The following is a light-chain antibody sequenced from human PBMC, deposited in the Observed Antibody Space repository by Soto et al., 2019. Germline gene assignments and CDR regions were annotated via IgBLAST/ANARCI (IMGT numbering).Light chain of an antibody. CDR1: QSVSSSY. V-gene: IGKV3-20*01. CDR2: GAS. CDR3: QQYGISPPCT. J-gene: IGKJ2*02. Sequence: EIVLTQSPGTLSLSPGERATLSCRASQSVSSSYLAWYQQKPGQAPRLLIYGASSRATGIPDRFSGGGSGTDFTLTISRLEPEDFAVYYCQQYGISPPCTFGQGTKLEIK.